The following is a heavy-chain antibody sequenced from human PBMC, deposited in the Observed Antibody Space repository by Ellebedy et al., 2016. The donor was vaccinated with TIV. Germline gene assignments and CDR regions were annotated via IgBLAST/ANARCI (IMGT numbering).Heavy chain of an antibody. CDR1: GFTFSSYA. J-gene: IGHJ4*02. CDR2: ISYDGNNQ. V-gene: IGHV3-30*01. Sequence: GESLKISCAASGFTFSSYAMHWVRQAPGKGLEWVAIISYDGNNQYYADSVKGRFTISRDTSKNTLYLEMNSLTAEDTAVYYCARSLRGDGYNFKYWGQGTLVTVSS. CDR3: ARSLRGDGYNFKY. D-gene: IGHD5-24*01.